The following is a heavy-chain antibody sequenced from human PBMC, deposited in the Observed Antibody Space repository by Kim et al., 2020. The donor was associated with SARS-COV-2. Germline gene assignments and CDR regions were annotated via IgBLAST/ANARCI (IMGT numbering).Heavy chain of an antibody. Sequence: SETLSLTCTVSGGSISSYYWSWIRQPPGKGLGWIGYIYYSGSTNYNPSLETRVTISVDTSKNQFSLKLSSVTAADTAVYYCARVSDFGGPSSIDYWGQGTLVTVSS. CDR2: IYYSGST. CDR1: GGSISSYY. J-gene: IGHJ4*02. D-gene: IGHD2-15*01. V-gene: IGHV4-59*01. CDR3: ARVSDFGGPSSIDY.